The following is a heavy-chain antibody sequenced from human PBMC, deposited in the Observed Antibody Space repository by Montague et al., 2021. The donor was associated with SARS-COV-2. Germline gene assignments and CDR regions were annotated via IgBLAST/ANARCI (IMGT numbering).Heavy chain of an antibody. Sequence: SRSLSWAASGFTFSSHAMHWVRQAPGKGLEWVAIISYDGSNKYYADSVKGRFTISRDNSKNTLYLQMNSLRAEDTAVYYCARDDGSGSYYVSFDYWGQGTLVTVSS. CDR3: ARDDGSGSYYVSFDY. CDR2: ISYDGSNK. J-gene: IGHJ4*02. D-gene: IGHD3-10*01. CDR1: GFTFSSHA. V-gene: IGHV3-30*04.